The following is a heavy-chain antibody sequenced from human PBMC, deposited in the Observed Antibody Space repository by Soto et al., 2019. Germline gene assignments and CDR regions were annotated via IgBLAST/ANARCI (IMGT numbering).Heavy chain of an antibody. J-gene: IGHJ4*02. Sequence: ASVKVSCKASGYTFTGYYMHWVRQAPGQGLEWMGIINPNGGSTTYAQKFQVRVTMTRDTSTSTVYMELSSVTAADTAVYYCARRSDYSSGWYNVKKPDYFDYWGQGTLVTVSS. CDR1: GYTFTGYY. CDR2: INPNGGST. D-gene: IGHD6-19*01. CDR3: ARRSDYSSGWYNVKKPDYFDY. V-gene: IGHV1-46*01.